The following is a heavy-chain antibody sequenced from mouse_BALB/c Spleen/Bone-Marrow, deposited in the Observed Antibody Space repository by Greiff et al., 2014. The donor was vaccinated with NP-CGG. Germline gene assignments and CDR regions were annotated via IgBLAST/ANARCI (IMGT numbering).Heavy chain of an antibody. D-gene: IGHD1-1*01. CDR1: GYTFTSYW. CDR2: IYPSDSYT. CDR3: TRTTEGFDY. V-gene: IGHV1-69*02. J-gene: IGHJ2*01. Sequence: QVQLQQSGAELVRPGASVKLSCKASGYTFTSYWINWVKQGPGQGLEWIGNIYPSDSYTNYNQKFKDKATLTVDKSSSTAYMQLSSPTSEDSAVYYCTRTTEGFDYWGQGTTLTVSS.